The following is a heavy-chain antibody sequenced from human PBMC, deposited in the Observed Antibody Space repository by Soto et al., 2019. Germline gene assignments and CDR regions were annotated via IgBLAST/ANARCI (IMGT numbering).Heavy chain of an antibody. V-gene: IGHV4-59*01. Sequence: SETLSLTCTVSGGSISSYYWSWIRQPPGKGLEWIGYIYYSGSTNYNPSLKSRVTISVDTSKNQFSLKLSSVTAADTAVYYCARVESSSSPFDYYYYMDVWGKGTTVTVSS. D-gene: IGHD6-6*01. CDR1: GGSISSYY. CDR2: IYYSGST. CDR3: ARVESSSSPFDYYYYMDV. J-gene: IGHJ6*03.